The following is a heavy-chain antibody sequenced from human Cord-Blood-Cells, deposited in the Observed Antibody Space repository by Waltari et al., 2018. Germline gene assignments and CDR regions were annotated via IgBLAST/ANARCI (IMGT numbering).Heavy chain of an antibody. Sequence: QVQLQESGPGLVKPSETLSLTCTVSGGPISSHYWRWIRQPPGKGLEWIGYIYYSGSTNYNPSLKSRVTISVDTSKNQFSLKLSSVTAADTAVYYCARVVISSSFFDYWGQGTLVTVSS. CDR1: GGPISSHY. J-gene: IGHJ4*02. CDR2: IYYSGST. V-gene: IGHV4-59*11. D-gene: IGHD6-6*01. CDR3: ARVVISSSFFDY.